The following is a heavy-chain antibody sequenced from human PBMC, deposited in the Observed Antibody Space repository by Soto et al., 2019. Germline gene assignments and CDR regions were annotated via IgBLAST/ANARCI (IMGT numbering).Heavy chain of an antibody. Sequence: QVHLVESGGGVVQPGRSLRLSCVASGFTFSNYAMHGVRQAPGKGLEWVAVIWDDESNEYYADSVKGRFTISRDNSKNTLHPQMNSLRPEDTALYYCARDRYGSQTFFDFWGQGTLVTVSS. CDR3: ARDRYGSQTFFDF. CDR1: GFTFSNYA. CDR2: IWDDESNE. D-gene: IGHD3-10*01. V-gene: IGHV3-33*01. J-gene: IGHJ4*02.